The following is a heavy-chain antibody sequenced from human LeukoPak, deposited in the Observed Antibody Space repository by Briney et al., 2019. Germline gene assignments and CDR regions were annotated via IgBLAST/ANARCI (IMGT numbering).Heavy chain of an antibody. CDR3: AKDVPGYSYGTFDY. J-gene: IGHJ4*02. D-gene: IGHD5-18*01. CDR2: ISGSGGTT. V-gene: IGHV3-23*01. CDR1: GFTFSSYA. Sequence: GGSLTLSCAASGFTFSSYAMSWVRQAPGKGLEWVSAISGSGGTTYYADSVKGRFTISRDNSKNTLYMQMNSLRAEDTAVYYCAKDVPGYSYGTFDYWGQGTLVTVSS.